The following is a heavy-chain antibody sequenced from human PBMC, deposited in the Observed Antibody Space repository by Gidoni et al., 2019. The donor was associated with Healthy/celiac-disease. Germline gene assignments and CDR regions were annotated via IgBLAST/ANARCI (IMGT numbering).Heavy chain of an antibody. V-gene: IGHV3-23*01. CDR2: ISGSGVST. CDR1: GFTFSSYA. J-gene: IGHJ5*02. D-gene: IGHD2-15*01. Sequence: EVQLLESGGGLVQPGGSVRLSCADSGFTFSSYAMSWVRQAPGKGLELVSAISGSGVSTYYADSVKCRFTISRDNSKNTLYLQMNSLRAEDTAVYYCAKGPRPGGWFDPWGQGTLVTVSS. CDR3: AKGPRPGGWFDP.